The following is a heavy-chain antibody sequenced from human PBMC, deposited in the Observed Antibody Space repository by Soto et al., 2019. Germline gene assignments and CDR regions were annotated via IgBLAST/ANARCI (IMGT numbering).Heavy chain of an antibody. Sequence: PGGSLRLSCAASGFTFSGYAMSWVRLAPGKGLEWFSSIGGSGGTYYADSVKGRFTISRDNSKNMLYLHLNSLRAEDTAMYYCAKGQGWSYYYDSWGQGTLVTVSS. J-gene: IGHJ4*02. CDR1: GFTFSGYA. CDR3: AKGQGWSYYYDS. CDR2: IGGSGGT. D-gene: IGHD2-15*01. V-gene: IGHV3-23*01.